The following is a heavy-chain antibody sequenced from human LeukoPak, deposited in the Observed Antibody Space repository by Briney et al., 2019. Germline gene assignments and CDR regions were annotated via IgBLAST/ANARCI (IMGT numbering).Heavy chain of an antibody. CDR3: ASGAVVVPPYYYYMDV. CDR2: INPNSGGT. D-gene: IGHD2-2*01. J-gene: IGHJ6*03. CDR1: GYSFTDKY. Sequence: ASVKVSCKASGYSFTDKYMHWVRQAPGQGLEWMGWINPNSGGTNYAQKFQGRVTMTRDTSISTAYMELSRLRSDDTAVYYCASGAVVVPPYYYYMDVWGKGTTVTVSS. V-gene: IGHV1-2*02.